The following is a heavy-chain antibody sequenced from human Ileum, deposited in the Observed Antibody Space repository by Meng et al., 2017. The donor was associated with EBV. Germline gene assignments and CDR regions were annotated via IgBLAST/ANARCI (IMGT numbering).Heavy chain of an antibody. CDR2: ILSGST. V-gene: IGHV4-61*03. CDR1: SGAVSSGYYH. Sequence: QLQLRESGPGLVKPSETPSLPCTVSSGAVSSGYYHWSWIRQPPGKGLEWIGYILSGSTNYDPSLTNRVTISVDTSKNHFSLKLTSVTAADTAVYYCAGGRAGYGGYKTWGQGTLVTVS. D-gene: IGHD5-12*01. CDR3: AGGRAGYGGYKT. J-gene: IGHJ4*02.